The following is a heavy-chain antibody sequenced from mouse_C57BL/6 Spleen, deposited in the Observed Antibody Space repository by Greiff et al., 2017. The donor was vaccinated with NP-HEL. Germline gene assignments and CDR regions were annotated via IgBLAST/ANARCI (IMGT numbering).Heavy chain of an antibody. D-gene: IGHD2-3*01. V-gene: IGHV5-4*03. CDR3: ARANDGYYEGWFAY. CDR2: ISDGGSYT. J-gene: IGHJ3*01. Sequence: EVKLMESGGGLVKPGGSLKLSCAASGFTFSSYAMSWVRQTPEKRLEWVATISDGGSYTYYPDNVKGRFTISRDNAKNNLYLQMSHLKSEDTAMYYCARANDGYYEGWFAYWGQGTLVTVSA. CDR1: GFTFSSYA.